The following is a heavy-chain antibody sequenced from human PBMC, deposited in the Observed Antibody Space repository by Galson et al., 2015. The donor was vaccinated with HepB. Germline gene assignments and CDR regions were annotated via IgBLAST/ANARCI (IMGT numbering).Heavy chain of an antibody. Sequence: SLRLSCAASGFTFSSYAIMWVRQAPGKWLEWVSGMSDNGDNTFYADSVKGRFTISRDISKNTVYLQMNSLRVEDTAVYYCATRSGASGWYSYFQHWGQGTLVTVSS. D-gene: IGHD6-19*01. CDR2: MSDNGDNT. CDR3: ATRSGASGWYSYFQH. CDR1: GFTFSSYA. V-gene: IGHV3-23*01. J-gene: IGHJ1*01.